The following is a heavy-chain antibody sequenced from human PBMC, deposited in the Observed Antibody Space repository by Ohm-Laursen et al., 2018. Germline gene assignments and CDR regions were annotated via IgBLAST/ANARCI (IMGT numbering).Heavy chain of an antibody. CDR3: ARDPIDNNGYNPDY. CDR1: GLTFSSYA. J-gene: IGHJ4*02. CDR2: ISGSGGST. D-gene: IGHD1-14*01. Sequence: SLRLSCSASGLTFSSYAMSWVRQAPGKGLEWVSAISGSGGSTYYADSVKGRFTISRDNSKNTLYLQMNSLRAEDTAIYYCARDPIDNNGYNPDYWGQGTLVTVSS. V-gene: IGHV3-23*01.